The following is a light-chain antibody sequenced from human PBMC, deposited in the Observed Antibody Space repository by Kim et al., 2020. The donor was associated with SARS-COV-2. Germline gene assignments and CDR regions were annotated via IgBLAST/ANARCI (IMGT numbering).Light chain of an antibody. CDR3: QSYHDNIRV. Sequence: GRTITIAGTRSRGNLANHYVRWYQQRPGSVPTTLIYEDTQRPSGVPDRFSGSIDSSSNSAFLTISGLKTEDEADYFCQSYHDNIRVFGGGTQLTVL. CDR1: RGNLANHY. J-gene: IGLJ2*01. CDR2: EDT. V-gene: IGLV6-57*03.